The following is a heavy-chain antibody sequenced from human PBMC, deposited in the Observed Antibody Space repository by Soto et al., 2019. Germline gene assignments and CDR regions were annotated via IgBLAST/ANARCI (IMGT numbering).Heavy chain of an antibody. CDR2: ISGSGGST. V-gene: IGHV3-23*01. J-gene: IGHJ6*02. CDR3: AKDSYGSWYRSYYYYGMDV. CDR1: GFTFSSYA. D-gene: IGHD6-13*01. Sequence: GGSLRLSCAASGFTFSSYAMSWVRQAPGKGLEWVSAISGSGGSTYYADSVKGRFTISRDNSKNTLYLQMNSLRAEDTAVYYCAKDSYGSWYRSYYYYGMDVWGQGTTVTVSS.